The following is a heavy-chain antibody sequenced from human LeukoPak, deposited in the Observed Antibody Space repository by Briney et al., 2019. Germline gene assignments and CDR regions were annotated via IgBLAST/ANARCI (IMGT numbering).Heavy chain of an antibody. J-gene: IGHJ3*02. CDR1: GGSISSYY. D-gene: IGHD6-19*01. CDR2: IYYSGST. V-gene: IGHV4-59*08. Sequence: SETLSLTCTVSGGSISSYYWSWIRQPPGKGLEWIGYIYYSGSTNYNPSLKSRVTISVDTSKNQFSLKLSSVTAADTAVYYCARPLSSGWDDAFDIWGQGTMVTVSS. CDR3: ARPLSSGWDDAFDI.